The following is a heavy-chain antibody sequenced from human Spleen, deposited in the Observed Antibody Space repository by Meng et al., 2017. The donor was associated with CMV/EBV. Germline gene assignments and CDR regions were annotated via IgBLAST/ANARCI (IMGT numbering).Heavy chain of an antibody. D-gene: IGHD3-3*01. J-gene: IGHJ5*02. V-gene: IGHV1-18*01. CDR2: ISVYHGNT. CDR3: ARGDLRAWFDP. CDR1: GYPFNSYG. Sequence: ASVKVSCKASGYPFNSYGISWLRQAPGQGLEWMGWISVYHGNTKYAQKFQGRVTVTTDTSTSTAYMEMTGLKSDDTAVYYCARGDLRAWFDPWGQGTLDTVSS.